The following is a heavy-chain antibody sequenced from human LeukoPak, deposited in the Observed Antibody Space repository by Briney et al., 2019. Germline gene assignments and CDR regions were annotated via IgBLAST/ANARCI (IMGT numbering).Heavy chain of an antibody. CDR3: ARDMMVTMVRGAAYYYYGMDV. D-gene: IGHD3-10*01. CDR2: ISAYNGNA. V-gene: IGHV1-18*01. CDR1: GYTFTSYG. J-gene: IGHJ6*02. Sequence: GASVKVSCKASGYTFTSYGISWVRQAPGQGLEWMGWISAYNGNANYAQKLQGRVTMTTDTSTSTAYMELRSLRSDDTAVYYCARDMMVTMVRGAAYYYYGMDVWGQGTTVTVSS.